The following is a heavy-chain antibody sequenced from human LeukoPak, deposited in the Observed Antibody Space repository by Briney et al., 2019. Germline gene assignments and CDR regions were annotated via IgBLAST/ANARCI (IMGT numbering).Heavy chain of an antibody. D-gene: IGHD5-12*01. CDR3: ARPAGMARILAGDAFDI. CDR1: GGSISTYY. Sequence: PSETLSLTCTVSGGSISTYYWSWIRQPPGKGLEWIGYIYYTGTTDYNPSLKSRVTISVDKSKNQFSLDLSSVTAEDTAVYYCARPAGMARILAGDAFDIWGQGTMVTVSS. J-gene: IGHJ3*02. V-gene: IGHV4-59*08. CDR2: IYYTGTT.